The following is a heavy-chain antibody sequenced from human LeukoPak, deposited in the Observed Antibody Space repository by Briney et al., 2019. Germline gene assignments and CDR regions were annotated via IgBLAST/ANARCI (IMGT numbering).Heavy chain of an antibody. CDR2: IYYSGST. V-gene: IGHV4-59*01. Sequence: PSETLSLTCTVSGGSISSYYWSWIRQPPGKGLEWIGYIYYSGSTNYNPSLKSRVTISADTSKNQFSLKLSSVTAADTAVYYCARGVGSSGWYYYYGMDVWGQGTTVTVSS. CDR3: ARGVGSSGWYYYYGMDV. CDR1: GGSISSYY. J-gene: IGHJ6*02. D-gene: IGHD6-19*01.